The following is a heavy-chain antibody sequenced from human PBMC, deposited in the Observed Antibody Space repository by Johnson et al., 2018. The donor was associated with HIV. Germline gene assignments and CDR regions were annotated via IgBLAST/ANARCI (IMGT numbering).Heavy chain of an antibody. CDR1: GFTFDDYG. CDR2: INWNRGRT. V-gene: IGHV3-20*04. CDR3: ARSRWADDAFDG. D-gene: IGHD1-26*01. Sequence: VQLVESGGGVVRPGDSLRLSCVASGFTFDDYGMNWVRLVPGKGLEWVAGINWNRGRTGSADSLKGRFTISRDNAKNTVYLQMISLRAEDMAVYYCARSRWADDAFDGWGQGTMVTVSS. J-gene: IGHJ3*01.